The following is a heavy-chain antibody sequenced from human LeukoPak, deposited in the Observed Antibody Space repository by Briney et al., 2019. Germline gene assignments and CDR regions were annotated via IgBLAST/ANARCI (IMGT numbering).Heavy chain of an antibody. Sequence: GAVTVSCKAAGDTFTSYDMNWWGQAAGEGSEGMGWMNPNSGKTAYAKTFQGGLTMTWDTSITTAYMELGSLRSYDTAVYYCAREYSPQPDWGQGPLVTVSS. CDR2: MNPNSGKT. J-gene: IGHJ4*02. CDR1: GDTFTSYD. V-gene: IGHV1-8*01. CDR3: AREYSPQPD. D-gene: IGHD5-12*01.